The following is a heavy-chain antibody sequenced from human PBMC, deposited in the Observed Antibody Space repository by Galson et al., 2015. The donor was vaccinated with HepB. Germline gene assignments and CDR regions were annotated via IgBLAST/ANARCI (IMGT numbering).Heavy chain of an antibody. V-gene: IGHV3-7*04. CDR3: ARAISARYDY. CDR1: GFTFSSYW. CDR2: INQAGGAK. J-gene: IGHJ4*02. Sequence: SLRLSCAASGFTFSSYWMTWVRQAPGKGLEWVANINQAGGAKYYGDSVKGRFAISRDDAQNSVYLDVHSLRAEDTAMYFCARAISARYDYWDQGTLVTVSS. D-gene: IGHD1-26*01.